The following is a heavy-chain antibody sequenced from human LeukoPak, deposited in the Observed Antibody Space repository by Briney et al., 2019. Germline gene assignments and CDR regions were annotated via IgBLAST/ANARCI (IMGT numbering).Heavy chain of an antibody. CDR1: GFTFSSYG. CDR3: ALVVTAIQGEYFQH. CDR2: ISYDGSNK. V-gene: IGHV3-30*03. Sequence: GRSLRLSCAASGFTFSSYGMHWVRQAPGKGLEWVAVISYDGSNKYYADSVKGRFTISRDNSKNTLYLQMNSLRAEDTAVYYCALVVTAIQGEYFQHWGQGTLVTVSS. D-gene: IGHD2-21*02. J-gene: IGHJ1*01.